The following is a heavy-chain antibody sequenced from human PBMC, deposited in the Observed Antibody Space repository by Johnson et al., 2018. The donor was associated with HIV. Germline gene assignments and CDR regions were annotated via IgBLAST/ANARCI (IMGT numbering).Heavy chain of an antibody. CDR2: IQHDGKKE. D-gene: IGHD6-13*01. CDR3: AKDWGAAAGSVAFDI. V-gene: IGHV3-30*02. J-gene: IGHJ3*02. Sequence: VQLVESGGGVVLPGWSLRLSCEASGFTFSSYGMHWVRQAPGKGLEWVAFIQHDGKKELYGDSVKGRFTISRYNSKNTLYLYMTSLRSDDTTTYYCAKDWGAAAGSVAFDIWGQGTLVTVSS. CDR1: GFTFSSYG.